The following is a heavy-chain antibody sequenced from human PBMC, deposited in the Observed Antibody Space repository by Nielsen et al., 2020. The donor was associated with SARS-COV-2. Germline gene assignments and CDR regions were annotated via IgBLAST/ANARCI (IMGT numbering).Heavy chain of an antibody. J-gene: IGHJ6*02. CDR1: GFTFDDYA. CDR3: ARDSRPSLGAYYDFWSGYYTLGVNGMDV. D-gene: IGHD3-3*01. CDR2: ISWNSGSI. Sequence: LSLTCAASGFTFDDYAMHWVRQAPGKGLEWVSGISWNSGSIGYADSVKGRFTISRDNAKNSLYLQMNSLRAEDTAVYYCARDSRPSLGAYYDFWSGYYTLGVNGMDVWGQGTTVTVSS. V-gene: IGHV3-9*01.